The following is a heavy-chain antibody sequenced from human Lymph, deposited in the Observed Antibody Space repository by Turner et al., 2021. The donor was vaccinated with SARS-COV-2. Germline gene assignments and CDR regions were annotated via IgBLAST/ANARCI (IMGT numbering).Heavy chain of an antibody. Sequence: EVQLVESGGGLVQPGGSLSRSCAASGFTFSYYWMGWVGQGQGKGLEWVANIKQDGSEKYYVDSVKGRFTISRDNAKNSLFLQMNSLRAEDTAVYYCARMGSSSWYFDYWGQGTLVTVSS. CDR3: ARMGSSSWYFDY. D-gene: IGHD1-26*01. CDR1: GFTFSYYW. J-gene: IGHJ4*02. CDR2: IKQDGSEK. V-gene: IGHV3-7*01.